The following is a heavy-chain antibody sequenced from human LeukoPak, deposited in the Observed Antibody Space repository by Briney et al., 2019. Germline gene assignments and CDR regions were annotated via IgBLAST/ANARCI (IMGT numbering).Heavy chain of an antibody. V-gene: IGHV4-59*01. CDR3: ARDSSGYNYYFDY. CDR1: GGSISSYY. D-gene: IGHD3-22*01. CDR2: IYYSGST. J-gene: IGHJ4*02. Sequence: SETLSLTCTVSGGSISSYYWSWIRQPPGKGLEWIGYIYYSGSTNYNPSLKSRVTISVDTSKNQFSLKLSSVTAADTAVYYCARDSSGYNYYFDYWGQGTLVTVSS.